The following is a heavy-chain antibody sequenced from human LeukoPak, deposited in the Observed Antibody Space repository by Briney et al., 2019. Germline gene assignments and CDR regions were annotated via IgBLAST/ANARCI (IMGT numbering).Heavy chain of an antibody. D-gene: IGHD3-10*01. J-gene: IGHJ5*02. V-gene: IGHV4-4*07. Sequence: SETLSFTCSVSGGSITSYYLSWIRQPAGKGLEWIGRIYSGTTTYNPSLKSRVTMSLDTSKNQVSLTLTSVTAADTALYYCARDSGTTGEVKFDPWGQGTLVTVSS. CDR2: IYSGTT. CDR3: ARDSGTTGEVKFDP. CDR1: GGSITSYY.